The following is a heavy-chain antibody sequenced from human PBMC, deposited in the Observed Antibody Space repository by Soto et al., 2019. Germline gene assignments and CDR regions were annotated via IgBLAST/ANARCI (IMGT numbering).Heavy chain of an antibody. J-gene: IGHJ6*02. CDR3: AREAXEYSSPQGGYYYYGMDV. CDR1: GYTFTGYY. V-gene: IGHV1-2*04. D-gene: IGHD6-6*01. Sequence: ASVKVSCKASGYTFTGYYMHWVRQAPGQGLEWMGWINPNSGGTNYAQKFQGWVTMTRDTSISTAYMELSRLRSDDTAVYYCAREAXEYSSPQGGYYYYGMDVWGQGTTVTVSS. CDR2: INPNSGGT.